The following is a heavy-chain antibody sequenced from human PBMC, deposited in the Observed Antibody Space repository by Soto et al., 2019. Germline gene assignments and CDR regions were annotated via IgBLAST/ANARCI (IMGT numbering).Heavy chain of an antibody. V-gene: IGHV3-23*01. CDR2: ISGSGGST. D-gene: IGHD1-1*01. J-gene: IGHJ6*02. CDR3: AKDASYRTGTTPHYYYYYGMDV. Sequence: GGSLRLSCAASGFTFSSYAMSWVRQAPGKGLEWVSAISGSGGSTYYADSVKGRFTISRDNSKNTLYLQMNSLRAEDTAVYYCAKDASYRTGTTPHYYYYYGMDVWGQGTTVTVSS. CDR1: GFTFSSYA.